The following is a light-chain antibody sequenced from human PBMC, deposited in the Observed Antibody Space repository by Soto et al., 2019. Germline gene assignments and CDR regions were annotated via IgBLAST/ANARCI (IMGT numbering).Light chain of an antibody. J-gene: IGKJ4*01. V-gene: IGKV3-15*01. CDR3: QQYHAWPPGT. CDR1: QSVNNF. Sequence: DIVMTQSPATLSVSPGERATVSCRASQSVNNFSAWFQRKPGQAPRLLIFDASTRATGVPARFSGGGSGTEFTLPISSLRSEDFAVYFCQQYHAWPPGTFGGGTKV. CDR2: DAS.